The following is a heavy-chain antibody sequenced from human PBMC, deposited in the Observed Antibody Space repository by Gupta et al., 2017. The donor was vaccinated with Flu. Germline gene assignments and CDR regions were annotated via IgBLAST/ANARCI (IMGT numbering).Heavy chain of an antibody. CDR3: ARDYSSSSGYPHWYFDL. CDR2: ISSSSSYI. Sequence: LRLSCAASGFTFSSYSMNWVRQAPGKGLEWVSSISSSSSYIYYADSVKGRFTISRDNAKNSLYLQMNSLRAEDTAVYYCARDYSSSSGYPHWYFDLWGRGTLVTVSS. CDR1: GFTFSSYS. D-gene: IGHD3-22*01. J-gene: IGHJ2*01. V-gene: IGHV3-21*01.